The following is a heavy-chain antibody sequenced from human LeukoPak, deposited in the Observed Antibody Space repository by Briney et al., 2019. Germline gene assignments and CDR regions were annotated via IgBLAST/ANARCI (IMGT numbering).Heavy chain of an antibody. J-gene: IGHJ5*02. CDR2: IYYSGST. V-gene: IGHV4-31*03. Sequence: SETLSLTCTVSGGSISSGGYYWSWIRQHPGKGLEWIGYIYYSGSTYYNPSLKSRVTISVDTSKNQFPLKLSSVTAADTAVYYCASSIVVVPAAIGWFDPWGQGTLVTVSS. CDR1: GGSISSGGYY. D-gene: IGHD2-2*01. CDR3: ASSIVVVPAAIGWFDP.